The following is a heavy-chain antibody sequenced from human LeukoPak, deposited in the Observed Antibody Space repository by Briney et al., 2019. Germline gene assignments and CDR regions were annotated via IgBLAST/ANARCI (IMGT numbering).Heavy chain of an antibody. CDR2: ISWNSGSI. CDR1: GFTFDDYA. Sequence: GGSLRLSCAASGFTFDDYAMHWVRQAPGKGLEWVSGISWNSGSIGYADSVKGRFTISRDNAKSSLYLQMNSLRAEDTAVYYCATPTAGTWHFDYWGQGTLVTVSS. D-gene: IGHD1-1*01. CDR3: ATPTAGTWHFDY. V-gene: IGHV3-9*01. J-gene: IGHJ4*02.